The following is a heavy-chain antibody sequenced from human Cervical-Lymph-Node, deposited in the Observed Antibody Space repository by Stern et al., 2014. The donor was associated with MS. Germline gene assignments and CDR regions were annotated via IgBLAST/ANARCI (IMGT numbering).Heavy chain of an antibody. J-gene: IGHJ4*02. Sequence: VQLVQSGPEVKRPGASLKISCQASGYTFTSYWIGWVRQMPGKGLEWIAIIFPGYADIRYSPSFQAQVTISTEKSSNTACLQCNNLKASDTAIYCCARQRYFDYWGQGTLVTVSS. CDR1: GYTFTSYW. CDR3: ARQRYFDY. CDR2: IFPGYADI. V-gene: IGHV5-51*01.